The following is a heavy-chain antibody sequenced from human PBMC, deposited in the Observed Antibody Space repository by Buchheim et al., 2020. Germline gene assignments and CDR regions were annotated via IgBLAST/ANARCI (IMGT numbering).Heavy chain of an antibody. CDR1: DGSLNNNIYF. J-gene: IGHJ3*02. Sequence: QVQLQESGPGLVKPSQTLSLTCTVSDGSLNNNIYFWSWIRQPAGKGLEWIGRIHTSGSANYNPSLKSRVTTSVDPSKNLLSLTLSSVTAADTAVYYCARLGGACSGGSCYAAAYDMWGQGT. V-gene: IGHV4-61*02. D-gene: IGHD2-15*01. CDR3: ARLGGACSGGSCYAAAYDM. CDR2: IHTSGSA.